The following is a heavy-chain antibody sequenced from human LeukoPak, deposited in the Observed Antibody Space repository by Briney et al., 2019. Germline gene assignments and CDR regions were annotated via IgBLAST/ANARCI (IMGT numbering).Heavy chain of an antibody. D-gene: IGHD4-17*01. J-gene: IGHJ6*03. V-gene: IGHV3-30*03. Sequence: GGSLRLSCAASGFTFSSYGMHWVRQAPGKGLEWVAFISYDGSNKYYADSVKGRFTISRDNAKNSLYLQMNSLRVEDTAVYYCARDATTELGTVYMDVWGKGTTVTISS. CDR1: GFTFSSYG. CDR3: ARDATTELGTVYMDV. CDR2: ISYDGSNK.